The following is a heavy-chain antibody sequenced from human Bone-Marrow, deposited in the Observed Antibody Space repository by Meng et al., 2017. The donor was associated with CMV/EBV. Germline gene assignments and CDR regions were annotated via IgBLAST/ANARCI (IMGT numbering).Heavy chain of an antibody. V-gene: IGHV3-74*03. J-gene: IGHJ5*02. CDR1: GFTLSSYW. D-gene: IGHD3-10*01. CDR3: ARGPRHESTYGLDP. Sequence: GESLKISCAASGFTLSSYWMHWVGQAPGKGLVWVSRIDRDERDITYADSVEGRFTISRDPAKNTLYLQMNTLGVDDTAVYHCARGPRHESTYGLDPWGQGTRVTVSS. CDR2: IDRDERDI.